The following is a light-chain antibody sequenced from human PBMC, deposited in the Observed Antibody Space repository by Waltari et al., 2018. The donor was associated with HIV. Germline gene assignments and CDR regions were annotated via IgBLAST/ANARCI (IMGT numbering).Light chain of an antibody. J-gene: IGKJ4*01. V-gene: IGKV1-5*01. CDR1: PGVNRW. Sequence: DIQMTQSPTTLSASVGDRVTMSCRDTPGVNRWLAWFQHKPRTAPTLLIYEASSLEVRVPSRFSGRDSDTDFTLTIDTLQPADFATYYCQQYEDYPLTFGGGPKVDI. CDR2: EAS. CDR3: QQYEDYPLT.